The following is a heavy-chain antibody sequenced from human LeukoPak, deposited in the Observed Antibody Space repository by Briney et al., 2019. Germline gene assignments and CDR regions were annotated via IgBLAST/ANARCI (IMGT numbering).Heavy chain of an antibody. V-gene: IGHV3-30*18. CDR1: GCAFSSYG. CDR3: AKGSEYDFWSGQFYFDY. CDR2: ISYDGSNK. D-gene: IGHD3-3*01. J-gene: IGHJ4*02. Sequence: PGRSLRLSCAASGCAFSSYGMHWVRQAPGKGLEWVAVISYDGSNKYYADSVKGRFTISRDNSKNTLYLQMNSLRAEDTAVYYCAKGSEYDFWSGQFYFDYWGRGTLVTVSS.